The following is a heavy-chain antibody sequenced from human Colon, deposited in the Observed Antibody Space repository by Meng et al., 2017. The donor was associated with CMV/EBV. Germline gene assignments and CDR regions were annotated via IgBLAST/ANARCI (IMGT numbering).Heavy chain of an antibody. CDR3: AKVSAGYDILTGYLYFDY. CDR2: ISGSGYST. CDR1: GFTFSSYA. D-gene: IGHD3-9*01. J-gene: IGHJ4*02. V-gene: IGHV3-23*01. Sequence: GESLKISCAASGFTFSSYAMSWVRQAAGKGLEWVSGISGSGYSTYYADSVKGRFTISRDNSKNTLNLQMNSLRAEDTAVYYCAKVSAGYDILTGYLYFDYWGQGTLVTVSS.